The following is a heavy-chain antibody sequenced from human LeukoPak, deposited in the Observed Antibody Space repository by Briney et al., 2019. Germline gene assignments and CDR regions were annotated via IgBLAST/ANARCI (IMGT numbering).Heavy chain of an antibody. D-gene: IGHD5-24*01. J-gene: IGHJ4*02. CDR2: IYYSGST. V-gene: IGHV4-38-2*02. CDR1: GYFISSGYY. CDR3: ARETDGYLDY. Sequence: SETLSLTCTVSGYFISSGYYWGWIRQPPGKGLEWIASIYYSGSTYYNPSLKSRVTISVDTSKNQFSLKLSSVTAADTAVYYCARETDGYLDYWGQGTLVTVSS.